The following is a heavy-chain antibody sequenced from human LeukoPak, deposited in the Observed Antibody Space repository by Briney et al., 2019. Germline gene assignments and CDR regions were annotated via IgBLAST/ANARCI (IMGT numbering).Heavy chain of an antibody. V-gene: IGHV4-39*01. CDR1: GGSISSGSYY. Sequence: PSQTLSLTCTVSGGSISSGSYYWGWIRQPPGKGLEWIGSIYYSGSTYYNPSLKSRVTISVDTSKNQFSLKLSSVTAADTAVYYCASIPTSPGIAADYWGQGTLVTVSS. J-gene: IGHJ4*02. CDR3: ASIPTSPGIAADY. D-gene: IGHD6-25*01. CDR2: IYYSGST.